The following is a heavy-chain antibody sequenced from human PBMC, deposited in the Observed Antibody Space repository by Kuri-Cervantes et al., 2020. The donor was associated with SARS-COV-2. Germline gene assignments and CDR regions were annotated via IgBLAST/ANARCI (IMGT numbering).Heavy chain of an antibody. V-gene: IGHV5-51*01. CDR2: IYPGDSDT. CDR3: ARSRGGYYDFWSGYSHNWFDP. Sequence: KVSCKGSGYSFTSYWIGWVRQMPGKGLERMGIIYPGDSDTRYSPSFQGQVTISADKSISTAYLQWSSLKASDTAMYYCARSRGGYYDFWSGYSHNWFDPWGQGTLVTVSS. D-gene: IGHD3-3*01. CDR1: GYSFTSYW. J-gene: IGHJ5*02.